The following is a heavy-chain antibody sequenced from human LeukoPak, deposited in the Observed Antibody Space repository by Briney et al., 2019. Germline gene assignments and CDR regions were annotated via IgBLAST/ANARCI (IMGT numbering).Heavy chain of an antibody. CDR3: SRDLRGADDY. CDR2: ISRDGSYT. Sequence: GGSLRLSCAASGFIFSSYWMHWVRQAPGKGLVWVSHISRDGSYTNYADSVKGRFTISRDNANNTLYLQMNSLRAEDTAVYYCSRDLRGADDYWGQGTLVTVSS. D-gene: IGHD1-26*01. CDR1: GFIFSSYW. J-gene: IGHJ4*02. V-gene: IGHV3-74*01.